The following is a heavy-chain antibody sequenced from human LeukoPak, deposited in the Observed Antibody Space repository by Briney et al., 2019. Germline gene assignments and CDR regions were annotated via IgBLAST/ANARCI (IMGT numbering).Heavy chain of an antibody. CDR2: IYTSGST. V-gene: IGHV4-4*07. Sequence: SETLSLTCSVSGGSIISYYWSWIRQPAGKGLEWIGRIYTSGSTNYNPSLKSRVTMSVDTSKNQSSLKLSSVTAADTAVYYCARVGPWVNPDYYYYYMDVWGKGTTVTVSS. J-gene: IGHJ6*03. CDR1: GGSIISYY. CDR3: ARVGPWVNPDYYYYYMDV. D-gene: IGHD1-14*01.